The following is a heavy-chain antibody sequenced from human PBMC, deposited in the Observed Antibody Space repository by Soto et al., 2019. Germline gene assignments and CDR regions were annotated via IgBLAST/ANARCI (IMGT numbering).Heavy chain of an antibody. CDR3: ARFGRIQLWLQGSSGVDLYGMDV. D-gene: IGHD5-18*01. CDR1: GGSFSGYY. CDR2: INHSGST. V-gene: IGHV4-34*01. Sequence: QVQLQQWGAGLLKPSETLSLTCAVYGGSFSGYYWSWIRQPPGKGLEWIGEINHSGSTNYNPSLKSRVTISVDTSKNQFSLKLSSVTAADTAVYYCARFGRIQLWLQGSSGVDLYGMDVWGQGTTVTVSS. J-gene: IGHJ6*02.